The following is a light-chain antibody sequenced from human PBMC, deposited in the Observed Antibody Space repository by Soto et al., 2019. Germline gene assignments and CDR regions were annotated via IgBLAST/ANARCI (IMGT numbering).Light chain of an antibody. CDR3: SSYTSNNTLM. CDR1: SSGGYNY. J-gene: IGLJ3*02. CDR2: GVI. Sequence: QSALTQPASVSGSPGQSITISCIGTSSGGYNYVSWYQHHSGRGPKLLIYGVIYRPSGISSRFSGSKSGHTASLTISGLQPEDEADYYCSSYTSNNTLMFGGGTKLTVL. V-gene: IGLV2-14*01.